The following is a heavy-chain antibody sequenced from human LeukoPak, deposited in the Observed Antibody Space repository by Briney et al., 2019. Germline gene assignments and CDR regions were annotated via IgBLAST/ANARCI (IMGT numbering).Heavy chain of an antibody. Sequence: ESLKISCKGSGYSFSNYWIGWVRQMPGKGLEWVGIILPGNSDTRYSPSFQGQVTMSADKSISTAYLQWSSLKAADTAMYYCARQSTMSSPFDYWGQGTLVTVSS. D-gene: IGHD3-10*02. CDR1: GYSFSNYW. J-gene: IGHJ4*02. V-gene: IGHV5-51*01. CDR2: ILPGNSDT. CDR3: ARQSTMSSPFDY.